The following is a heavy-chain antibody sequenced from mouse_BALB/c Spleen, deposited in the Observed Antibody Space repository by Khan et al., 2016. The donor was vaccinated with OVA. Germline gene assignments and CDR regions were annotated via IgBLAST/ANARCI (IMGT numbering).Heavy chain of an antibody. CDR3: ARGGSSGPAWFTY. CDR2: IRYDGNT. V-gene: IGHV3-6*02. J-gene: IGHJ3*01. Sequence: EVKLLESGPGLVKPSQSLSLTCSVTGYSITNGYFWNWIRQFPGNNLEWMGYIRYDGNTNYNPSLKNRISITRDKSKNQFFLNLNSVTPEDTATYYCARGGSSGPAWFTYWGQGTLVTVSA. CDR1: GYSITNGYF. D-gene: IGHD3-1*01.